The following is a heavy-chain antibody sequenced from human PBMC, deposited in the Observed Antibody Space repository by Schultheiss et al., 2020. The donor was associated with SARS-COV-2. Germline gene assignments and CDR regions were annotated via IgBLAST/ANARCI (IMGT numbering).Heavy chain of an antibody. V-gene: IGHV1-69*13. CDR1: GGTFSSYA. CDR2: IIPIFGTA. Sequence: SVKVSCKASGGTFSSYAISWVRQAPGQGLEWMGGIIPIFGTANYAQKFQGRVTITADESTSTAYMEVMTLTSDDTAVYYCARGAVVIGWPFDLWGQGTTVTVSS. J-gene: IGHJ3*01. CDR3: ARGAVVIGWPFDL. D-gene: IGHD3-10*01.